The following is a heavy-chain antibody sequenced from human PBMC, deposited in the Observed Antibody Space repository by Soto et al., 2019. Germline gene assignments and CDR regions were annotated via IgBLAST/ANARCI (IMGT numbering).Heavy chain of an antibody. Sequence: GGSLRLSCAASGFTFRYYYMTWIRQAPGKGLEWVSYISSSGTGIYYPDSVRGRFTISRDNAKNSLYLQMSSLGAEDTAVYYCARAYSDAFDIWGRGTMVTVSS. J-gene: IGHJ3*02. D-gene: IGHD2-15*01. CDR1: GFTFRYYY. CDR2: ISSSGTGI. CDR3: ARAYSDAFDI. V-gene: IGHV3-11*01.